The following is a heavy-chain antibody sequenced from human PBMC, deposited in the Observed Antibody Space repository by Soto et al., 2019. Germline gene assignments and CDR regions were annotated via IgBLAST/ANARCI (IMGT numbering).Heavy chain of an antibody. CDR2: IYYSGVT. CDR3: ARVAADIASWLDP. Sequence: SETLSLTCAVSVGSISSSNWWSWVRQPPGKGLEWIGEIYYSGVTNYNPSLKSRVTISVGTPKNQLSLKLNSVTAADTAVYYCARVAADIASWLDPWGQGTLVTVSS. V-gene: IGHV4-4*02. D-gene: IGHD5-12*01. CDR1: VGSISSSNW. J-gene: IGHJ5*02.